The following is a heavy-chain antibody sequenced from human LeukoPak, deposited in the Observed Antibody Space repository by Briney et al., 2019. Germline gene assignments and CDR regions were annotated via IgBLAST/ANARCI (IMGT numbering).Heavy chain of an antibody. V-gene: IGHV3-23*01. J-gene: IGHJ6*03. CDR1: GFTFSSYS. CDR2: ISGSGGST. D-gene: IGHD3-3*01. Sequence: GGSLRLSCAASGFTFSSYSMNWVRQAPGKGLEWVSAISGSGGSTYYADSVKGRFTISRDNSKNTLYLQMNSLRAEDTAVYYCAKYRDFWDCYYMDVWGKGTTVTVSS. CDR3: AKYRDFWDCYYMDV.